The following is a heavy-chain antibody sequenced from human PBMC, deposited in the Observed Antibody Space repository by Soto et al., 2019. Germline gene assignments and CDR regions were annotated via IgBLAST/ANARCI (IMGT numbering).Heavy chain of an antibody. CDR1: GGSISSGGYY. J-gene: IGHJ4*02. CDR2: IYYSGST. V-gene: IGHV4-31*03. Sequence: SETLSLTCTVSGGSISSGGYYWSWIRQHPGKGLEWIGYIYYSGSTYYNPSLKSRVTISVDTSKNQFSLKLSSVTAADTAVYYCARDGHSGYSILDYWGQGTLVTVSS. D-gene: IGHD5-12*01. CDR3: ARDGHSGYSILDY.